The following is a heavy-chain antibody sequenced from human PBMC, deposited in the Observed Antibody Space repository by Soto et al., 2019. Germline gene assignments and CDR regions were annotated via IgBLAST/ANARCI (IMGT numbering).Heavy chain of an antibody. CDR1: GYTFTNHG. Sequence: ASVKVSCKPSGYTFTNHGINWVRQAPGQGLEWMGWINPYNANTNYAQKLQGRVTMTTDTSTSTAYMDLRSLTSDDTAVYYCARDRVAGIWGDAFDIWGQGTMVTVSS. D-gene: IGHD3-16*01. J-gene: IGHJ3*02. V-gene: IGHV1-18*04. CDR2: INPYNANT. CDR3: ARDRVAGIWGDAFDI.